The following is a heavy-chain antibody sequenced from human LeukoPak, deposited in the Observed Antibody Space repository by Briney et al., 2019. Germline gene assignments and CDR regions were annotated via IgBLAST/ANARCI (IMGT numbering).Heavy chain of an antibody. CDR2: INPTGGST. CDR1: GYTFTSYY. V-gene: IGHV1-46*01. CDR3: ARAALSHFSYNWFDP. D-gene: IGHD2/OR15-2a*01. Sequence: GASVKVSCKASGYTFTSYYMHWVRQAPGQGLEWMGLINPTGGSTGYAQKFQGRVTMTRNTSISTAYMELSSLRSEDTAVYYCARAALSHFSYNWFDPWGQGTLVTVSS. J-gene: IGHJ5*02.